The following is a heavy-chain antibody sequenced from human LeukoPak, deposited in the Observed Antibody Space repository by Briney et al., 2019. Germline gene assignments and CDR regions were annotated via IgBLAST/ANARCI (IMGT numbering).Heavy chain of an antibody. V-gene: IGHV1-69*04. J-gene: IGHJ5*02. CDR2: IIPIFGIA. CDR1: GGTFSGYA. CDR3: ARLSRYYDSSGYYYSGWFDP. Sequence: ASVKVSCKASGGTFSGYAISWVRQAPGQGLEWMGRIIPIFGIANYAQKFRGRVTIAADKSTSTAYMELSSLRSEDTAVYYCARLSRYYDSSGYYYSGWFDPWGQGTLVTVSS. D-gene: IGHD3-22*01.